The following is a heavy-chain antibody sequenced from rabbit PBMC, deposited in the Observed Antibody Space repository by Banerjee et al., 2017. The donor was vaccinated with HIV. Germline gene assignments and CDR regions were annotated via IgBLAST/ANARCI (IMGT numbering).Heavy chain of an antibody. D-gene: IGHD4-1*01. J-gene: IGHJ4*01. Sequence: QSLEESGGGLVQPEGSLALTCKASGFDLSSSDYICWVRQAPGKGLEWIACIDTNDGDTDYANWPKGRFTISKTSSSTVTLLMTSVTAADTATYFCARDLAGVTGWNFYLWGPGTLVTVS. V-gene: IGHV1S40*01. CDR1: GFDLSSSDY. CDR3: ARDLAGVTGWNFYL. CDR2: IDTNDGDT.